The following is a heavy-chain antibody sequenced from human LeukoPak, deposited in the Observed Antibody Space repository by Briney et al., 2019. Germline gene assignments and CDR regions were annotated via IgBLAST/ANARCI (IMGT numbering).Heavy chain of an antibody. CDR1: GFTFSDYS. CDR3: AKGSSTNSYYFGS. Sequence: GGSLRLSCAASGFTFSDYSMNWVRQAPGRGLEWVSFISSVSGYIYYADSVKDRFTISRDNARNSLYLQMNTLRAEDTAVYYCAKGSSTNSYYFGSWGQGTLVTVSS. J-gene: IGHJ4*02. CDR2: ISSVSGYI. D-gene: IGHD1-1*01. V-gene: IGHV3-21*04.